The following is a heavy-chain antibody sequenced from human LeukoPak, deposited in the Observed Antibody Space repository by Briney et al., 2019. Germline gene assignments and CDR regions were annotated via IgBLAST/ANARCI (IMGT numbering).Heavy chain of an antibody. Sequence: PGGSLRLSCEASGFSFSSFGMNWVRQAPGKGLEWVSSISRSGSYIYYADSVKGRFTISRDNPKNLLFLQMNSLRADDTAVYYCAGPLRYCTSTSCYTPFDYWGQGTLVTVSS. CDR2: ISRSGSYI. V-gene: IGHV3-21*01. CDR1: GFSFSSFG. D-gene: IGHD2-2*02. J-gene: IGHJ4*02. CDR3: AGPLRYCTSTSCYTPFDY.